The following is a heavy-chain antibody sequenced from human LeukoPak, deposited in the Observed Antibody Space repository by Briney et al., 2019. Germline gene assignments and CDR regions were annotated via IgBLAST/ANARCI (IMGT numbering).Heavy chain of an antibody. CDR1: GYSENFYG. Sequence: ASVKVSCKTSGYSENFYGITWERQVAGQGLEWMGWISAQHGQTEYAPNSQDRVTMTTDTYTNTAYMELRSLRSDDTAVYYCAGSLGYCTSNVCYPKYWGQGTLVTVSS. V-gene: IGHV1-18*01. CDR3: AGSLGYCTSNVCYPKY. D-gene: IGHD2-8*01. CDR2: ISAQHGQT. J-gene: IGHJ4*02.